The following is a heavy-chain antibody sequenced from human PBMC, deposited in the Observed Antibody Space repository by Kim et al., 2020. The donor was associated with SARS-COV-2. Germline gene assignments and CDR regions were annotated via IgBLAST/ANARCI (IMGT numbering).Heavy chain of an antibody. CDR3: ARDRGKIYNWNSFSTWFDP. CDR1: GGTFSSYA. CDR2: IIPIFGTA. Sequence: SVKVSCKASGGTFSSYAISWVRQAPGQGLEWMGGIIPIFGTANYAQKFQGRVTITADESTSTAYMELSSLRSEDTAVYYCARDRGKIYNWNSFSTWFDPWGQGTLGTVSS. D-gene: IGHD1-7*01. V-gene: IGHV1-69*13. J-gene: IGHJ5*02.